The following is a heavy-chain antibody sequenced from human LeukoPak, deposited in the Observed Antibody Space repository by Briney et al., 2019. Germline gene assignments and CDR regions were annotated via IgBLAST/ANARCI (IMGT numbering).Heavy chain of an antibody. D-gene: IGHD2-2*01. Sequence: GGSLRLSCAASGFTLSSYAMHWVRQAPGKGLEWVSVIYSGGSTYYADSVKGRFTISRDNSKNTLYLQMNSLRAEDTAVYYCARVGCSSTSCYAGGWFDPWGQGTLVTASS. CDR1: GFTLSSYA. V-gene: IGHV3-53*01. CDR3: ARVGCSSTSCYAGGWFDP. J-gene: IGHJ5*02. CDR2: IYSGGST.